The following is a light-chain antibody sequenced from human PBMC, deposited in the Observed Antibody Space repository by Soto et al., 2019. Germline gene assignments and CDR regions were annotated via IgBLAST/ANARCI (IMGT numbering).Light chain of an antibody. CDR3: QQYNSYST. CDR1: QSISSW. J-gene: IGKJ1*01. V-gene: IGKV1-5*01. CDR2: DAS. Sequence: IHRTHSPPTLSASVLYRVSITFRASQSISSWLAWYQQKPGKAPKLLIYDASSLESGVPSRFSGSGSGTEFTLTISSLQPDDFATYYCQQYNSYSTFGQGTKVDIK.